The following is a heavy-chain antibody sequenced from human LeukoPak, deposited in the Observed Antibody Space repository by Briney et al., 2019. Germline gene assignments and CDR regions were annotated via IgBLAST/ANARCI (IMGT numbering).Heavy chain of an antibody. V-gene: IGHV3-7*01. J-gene: IGHJ6*03. CDR2: IKQDGTEL. D-gene: IGHD5-12*01. CDR1: GFTFSSYS. Sequence: GGSLRLSCAASGFTFSSYSMNWVRQAPGKGLEWVANIKQDGTELYYVDSVKGRFTVSRDNAKNSLYLQMNSLRAEDTAVYYCARARVASNPLEYYYYMDVWGKGTTVTVSS. CDR3: ARARVASNPLEYYYYMDV.